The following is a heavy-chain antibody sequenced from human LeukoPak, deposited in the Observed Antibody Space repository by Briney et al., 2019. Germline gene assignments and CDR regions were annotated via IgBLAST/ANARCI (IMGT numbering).Heavy chain of an antibody. D-gene: IGHD2-21*01. Sequence: SVKVSCKASGGTFSIYAISWGRHAPGQGLEWMGGIIPIFGTANYAQKLQGRVTPTADQHTSTPYLALSRQRSEDTAVYYCARGTSGCGGDCYLYYYYMHVWGKGSTVTVPS. J-gene: IGHJ6*03. CDR2: IIPIFGTA. V-gene: IGHV1-69*13. CDR1: GGTFSIYA. CDR3: ARGTSGCGGDCYLYYYYMHV.